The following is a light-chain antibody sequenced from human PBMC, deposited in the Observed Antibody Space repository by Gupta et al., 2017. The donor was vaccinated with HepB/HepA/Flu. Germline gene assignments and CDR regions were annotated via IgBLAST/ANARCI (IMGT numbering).Light chain of an antibody. V-gene: IGKV1-12*01. CDR1: QHIDNW. CDR3: QQTNSFSPT. Sequence: DIQMTQSPSSVSASVGDRVTITCRASQHIDNWLAWYPHKPEKAPKRLNLSTFTLESGVPSMFSASGRGTYFTLTTISLQTEDFSTYYDQQTNSFSPTFGGGTKVEVK. J-gene: IGKJ4*01. CDR2: STF.